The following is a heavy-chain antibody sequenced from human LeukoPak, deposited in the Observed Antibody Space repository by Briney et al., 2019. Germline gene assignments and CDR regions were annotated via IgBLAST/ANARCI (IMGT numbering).Heavy chain of an antibody. CDR3: ARTILPRWWFDP. D-gene: IGHD2-21*01. V-gene: IGHV4-39*01. J-gene: IGHJ5*02. CDR2: SYYSGNT. CDR1: GGSISNSNYY. Sequence: SSETLSLTCTVSGGSISNSNYYWGWIRQSPGKGLEWIGSSYYSGNTYYNPSLKGRVTISVDTSQNQFSLILRSVTAADTAVYYCARTILPRWWFDPWGQGTLVTVSS.